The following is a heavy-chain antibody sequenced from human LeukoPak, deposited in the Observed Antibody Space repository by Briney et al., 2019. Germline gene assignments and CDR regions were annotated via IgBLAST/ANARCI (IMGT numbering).Heavy chain of an antibody. J-gene: IGHJ4*02. D-gene: IGHD6-13*01. CDR2: IIPILGIA. CDR3: ARAPEAASGGV. Sequence: ASVKVSCKASGGTFSNYAISWVRQAPGQGLEWMGRIIPILGIANYAQKFQGRVTITADKSTSTAYMALSSLRSEDTAVYYCARAPEAASGGVWGQGTLVTVSS. CDR1: GGTFSNYA. V-gene: IGHV1-69*04.